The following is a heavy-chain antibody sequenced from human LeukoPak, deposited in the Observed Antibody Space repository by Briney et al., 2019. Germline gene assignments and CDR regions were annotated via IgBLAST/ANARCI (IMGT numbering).Heavy chain of an antibody. CDR3: AKDLAGTTSFDF. D-gene: IGHD1-7*01. V-gene: IGHV3-23*01. CDR2: ISDNGRST. J-gene: IGHJ4*02. Sequence: GGSLRLSCGASGFTFSNNAMYWVRRAPGKGLEWVAGISDNGRSTYYADSVKGRFTISRDKSKNLLYLQMNSLRAEDTAINYCAKDLAGTTSFDFWRQGTLVSDSS. CDR1: GFTFSNNA.